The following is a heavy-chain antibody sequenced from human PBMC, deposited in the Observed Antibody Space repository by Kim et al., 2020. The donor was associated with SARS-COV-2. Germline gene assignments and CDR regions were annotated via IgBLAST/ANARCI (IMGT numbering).Heavy chain of an antibody. D-gene: IGHD5-12*01. CDR1: GFTFSSYG. CDR3: AKSPGRDGYNYRD. Sequence: GGSLRLSCAASGFTFSSYGMHWVRQAPGKGLEWVAVISYDGSNKYYADSVKGRFTISRDNSKNTLYLQMNSLRAEDTAVYYCAKSPGRDGYNYRDWGQGTLVTVSS. CDR2: ISYDGSNK. J-gene: IGHJ4*02. V-gene: IGHV3-30*18.